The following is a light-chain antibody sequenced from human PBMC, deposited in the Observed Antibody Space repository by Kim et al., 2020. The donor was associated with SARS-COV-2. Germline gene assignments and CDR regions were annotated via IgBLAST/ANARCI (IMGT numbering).Light chain of an antibody. J-gene: IGLJ2*01. Sequence: GQTNPINSYGNSAILGEKVVCWYRQILGIAPKVIIFDNNRRPSVVPDRFSGSKSGASATLDISGLQTGDEGDYYCGTWDTSLNGGVFGGGTKVTVL. CDR1: SAILGEKV. V-gene: IGLV1-51*01. CDR2: DNN. CDR3: GTWDTSLNGGV.